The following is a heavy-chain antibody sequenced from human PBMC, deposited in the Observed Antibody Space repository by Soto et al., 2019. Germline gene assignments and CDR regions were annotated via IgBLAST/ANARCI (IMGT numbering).Heavy chain of an antibody. Sequence: GGSLRLSCAASGFTFSSYVMHWVRQAPGKGLEWVAVISYDGSNKYYADSVKGRFTISRDNSKNTLYLQMNSLRAEDTAVYYCAKDSTTPDYGDYVFDYWGQGTLVTVS. CDR3: AKDSTTPDYGDYVFDY. J-gene: IGHJ4*02. CDR2: ISYDGSNK. CDR1: GFTFSSYV. D-gene: IGHD4-17*01. V-gene: IGHV3-30*18.